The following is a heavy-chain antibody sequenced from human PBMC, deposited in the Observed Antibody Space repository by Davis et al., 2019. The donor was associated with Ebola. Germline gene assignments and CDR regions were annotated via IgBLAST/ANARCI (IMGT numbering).Heavy chain of an antibody. CDR1: GFTFSSYA. CDR3: AKEENGGLFDD. J-gene: IGHJ4*02. Sequence: GGSLRLSCVASGFTFSSYAMSWVRQAPGKGLEWVSVISGTGATTNYADSVRGRLTISRDNSKNTAFLHMNYLRAEDRAVYYCAKEENGGLFDDWGQGTLVTVSS. V-gene: IGHV3-23*01. D-gene: IGHD3-16*01. CDR2: ISGTGATT.